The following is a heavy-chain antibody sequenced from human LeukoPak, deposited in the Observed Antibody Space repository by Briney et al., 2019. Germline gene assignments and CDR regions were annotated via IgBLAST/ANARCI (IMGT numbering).Heavy chain of an antibody. Sequence: GRSLRLSCAASGFTFSSYAMHWVRQAPGKGLEWVAVISYDGSNKYYADSVKGRFTISRDNSKNTLYLQMNSLRAEDTAVYYCARPYYGSGSADWYFDLWGRGTLVTVSS. J-gene: IGHJ2*01. CDR1: GFTFSSYA. CDR2: ISYDGSNK. V-gene: IGHV3-30*04. CDR3: ARPYYGSGSADWYFDL. D-gene: IGHD3-10*01.